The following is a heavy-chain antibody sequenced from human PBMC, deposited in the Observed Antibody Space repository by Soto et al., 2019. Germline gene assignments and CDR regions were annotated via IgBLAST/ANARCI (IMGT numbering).Heavy chain of an antibody. Sequence: ASVKVSCKASGYTFTSYGISWVRQAPGQGLEWMGWISAYNGNTNYAQKLQGRVTMTTDTSTSTAYMELRSLRSDDTAVYYCARGLTYYYDSSGLVYFDYWGQGTLVTVSS. CDR1: GYTFTSYG. D-gene: IGHD3-22*01. V-gene: IGHV1-18*01. CDR3: ARGLTYYYDSSGLVYFDY. J-gene: IGHJ4*02. CDR2: ISAYNGNT.